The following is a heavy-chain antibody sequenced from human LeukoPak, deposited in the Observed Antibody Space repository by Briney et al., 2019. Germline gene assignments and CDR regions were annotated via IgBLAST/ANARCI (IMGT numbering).Heavy chain of an antibody. J-gene: IGHJ5*02. CDR2: INPNSGGT. Sequence: ASVKVSCKASGYTFTGYYMHWVRQAPGQGLEWMGWINPNSGGTNYAQKFQGRVTMTRDTSISTAYMELSRLRSDDTAVYYCARGYCSSTSCYLWFDPWGQGTLVTVSS. V-gene: IGHV1-2*02. CDR3: ARGYCSSTSCYLWFDP. CDR1: GYTFTGYY. D-gene: IGHD2-2*01.